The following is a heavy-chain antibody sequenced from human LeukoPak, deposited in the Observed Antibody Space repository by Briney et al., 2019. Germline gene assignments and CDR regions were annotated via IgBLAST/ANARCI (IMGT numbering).Heavy chain of an antibody. J-gene: IGHJ3*02. CDR1: GFTFSSYS. D-gene: IGHD2-2*01. CDR2: ISSSSSYI. CDR3: ARDCSSTSCYQTGQVVVAVDDASDI. V-gene: IGHV3-21*01. Sequence: GGSLRLSCAASGFTFSSYSMNWVRQAPGKGLEWVSSISSSSSYIYYADSVKGRFTISRDNAKNSLYLQMNSLRAEDTAVYYCARDCSSTSCYQTGQVVVAVDDASDIWGQGTMVTVSS.